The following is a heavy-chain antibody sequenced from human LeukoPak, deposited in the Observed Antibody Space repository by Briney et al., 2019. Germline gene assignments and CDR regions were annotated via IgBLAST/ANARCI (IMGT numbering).Heavy chain of an antibody. D-gene: IGHD1-26*01. J-gene: IGHJ6*03. CDR2: IYHSGST. Sequence: SQTLSLTCTVSGGSISSGGYYWSWIRQPPGKGLEWIGYIYHSGSTYYNPSLKSRVTISVDRSKNQFSLKLSSVTAADTAVYYCARVPVVGSYYYYYYMDVWGKGTTVTVSS. CDR3: ARVPVVGSYYYYYYMDV. V-gene: IGHV4-30-2*01. CDR1: GGSISSGGYY.